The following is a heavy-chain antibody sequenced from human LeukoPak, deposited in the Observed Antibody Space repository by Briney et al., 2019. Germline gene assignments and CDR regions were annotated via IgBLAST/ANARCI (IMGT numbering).Heavy chain of an antibody. Sequence: GRSLRLSCAASGFTFSSYAMHWVRQAPGKGLEWVAVISYDGSNKYYADSVKGRFTISRDNSKNTLYLQMNSLRAEDTAVYYCATEGKMVRGLYTDYWGQGTLVTVSS. D-gene: IGHD3-10*01. CDR1: GFTFSSYA. J-gene: IGHJ4*02. CDR2: ISYDGSNK. CDR3: ATEGKMVRGLYTDY. V-gene: IGHV3-30*04.